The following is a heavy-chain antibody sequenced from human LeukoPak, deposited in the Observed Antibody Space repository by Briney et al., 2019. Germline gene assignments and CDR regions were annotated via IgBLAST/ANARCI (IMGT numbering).Heavy chain of an antibody. V-gene: IGHV1-2*02. Sequence: ASVKVSCKASGYTFTGYHMHWVRQAPGQGLEWMGWINPNSGGTNYAQKFHGRVTMTRDTYISTAYMELSRLTSDDTAVYYCARDRWYGGDVDYWGQGTLVTVSS. CDR3: ARDRWYGGDVDY. CDR2: INPNSGGT. J-gene: IGHJ4*02. CDR1: GYTFTGYH. D-gene: IGHD2-21*02.